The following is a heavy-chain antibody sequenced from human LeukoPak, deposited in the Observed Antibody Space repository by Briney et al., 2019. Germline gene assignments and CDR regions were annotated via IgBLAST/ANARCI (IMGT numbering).Heavy chain of an antibody. CDR3: AREGQQLGTYYYYMDV. D-gene: IGHD6-13*01. V-gene: IGHV3-20*04. Sequence: GRSLRLSCAASGFTFSDYSMHWVRQAPGKGLEWVSGINWNGGSTGYADSVKGRFTISRDNAKNSLYLQMNSLRAEDTALYYCAREGQQLGTYYYYMDVWGKGTTVTVSS. CDR2: INWNGGST. J-gene: IGHJ6*03. CDR1: GFTFSDYS.